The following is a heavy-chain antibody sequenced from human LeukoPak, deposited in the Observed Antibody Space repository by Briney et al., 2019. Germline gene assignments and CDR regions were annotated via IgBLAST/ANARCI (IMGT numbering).Heavy chain of an antibody. D-gene: IGHD4-11*01. CDR1: GGSISGYY. J-gene: IGHJ5*02. Sequence: SETLSLTCSVSGGSISGYYWSWIRQPAGKGLEWLGRVYNSGSINYNPSLKSRVTMSVDTSKNQFSLKLRSVTAADTAVYYCARDHYSNYGNWFDPWGQGTLVTVSS. CDR3: ARDHYSNYGNWFDP. CDR2: VYNSGSI. V-gene: IGHV4-4*07.